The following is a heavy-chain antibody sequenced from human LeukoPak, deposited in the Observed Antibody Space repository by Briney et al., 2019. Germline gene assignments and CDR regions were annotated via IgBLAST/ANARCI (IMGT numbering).Heavy chain of an antibody. CDR2: INSGGSGT. V-gene: IGHV3-74*01. D-gene: IGHD4-11*01. CDR1: GFNFGSHW. Sequence: PGGSLRLSCAASGFNFGSHWMHWVRQTPGQGLLWVSRINSGGSGTSYADSVEGRFTISRDNAKNTVSLQMNSLRAEDTAVYFCASSLGPLTKYWGQGTLVTVSS. CDR3: ASSLGPLTKY. J-gene: IGHJ4*02.